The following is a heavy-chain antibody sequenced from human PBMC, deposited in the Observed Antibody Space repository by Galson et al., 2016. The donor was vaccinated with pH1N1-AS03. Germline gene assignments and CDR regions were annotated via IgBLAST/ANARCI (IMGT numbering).Heavy chain of an antibody. D-gene: IGHD4-17*01. CDR1: GGSISSYY. J-gene: IGHJ4*02. Sequence: ETLSLTCTVSGGSISSYYWSWIQQPPGKRLEWIGYIFYNGTTNYNPSLKSRVTISVDTSKNQFSLKLTSVTAADTAVYYCARFPDYGDDVGYWGQGTLVTVSS. V-gene: IGHV4-59*08. CDR3: ARFPDYGDDVGY. CDR2: IFYNGTT.